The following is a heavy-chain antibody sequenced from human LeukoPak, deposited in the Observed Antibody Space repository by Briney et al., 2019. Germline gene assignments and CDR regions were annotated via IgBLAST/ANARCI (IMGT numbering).Heavy chain of an antibody. V-gene: IGHV4-4*07. CDR1: GGSISSYY. CDR2: IYTSGST. D-gene: IGHD3-10*01. Sequence: SETLSLTCTVSGGSISSYYWSWIRQPAGKGLEWIGRIYTSGSTNYNPSLKSRVTMSVDTSKNQFSLKLSSVTAADTAVYYCARRRRYGSGSYYYYMDVWGKGTTVTISS. J-gene: IGHJ6*03. CDR3: ARRRRYGSGSYYYYMDV.